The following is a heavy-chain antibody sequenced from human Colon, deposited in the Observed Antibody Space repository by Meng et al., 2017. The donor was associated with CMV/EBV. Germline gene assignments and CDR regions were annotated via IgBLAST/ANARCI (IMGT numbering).Heavy chain of an antibody. Sequence: QLRESGPGLVNPSKTLSPTCTVSGASITSYYWSWIRQPAGKGLEWIGRVYISGNTNYNPSLKSRVTMSIDTSKNQLSLNIRSVTAADTAVYYCARDSNLSGLAYWGQGTLVTVSS. CDR2: VYISGNT. J-gene: IGHJ4*02. D-gene: IGHD3-10*01. CDR3: ARDSNLSGLAY. CDR1: GASITSYY. V-gene: IGHV4-4*07.